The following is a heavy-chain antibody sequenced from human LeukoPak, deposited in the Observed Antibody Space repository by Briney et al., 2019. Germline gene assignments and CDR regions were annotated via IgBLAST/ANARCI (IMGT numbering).Heavy chain of an antibody. Sequence: GGSLRLSCAASGFTFDDYAMHWVRQAPGKGLEWVSGISWNSGSIGYADSVKGRFTISRDNAKNSLYLQMNSLRAEDTAVYYCARDRSPNYDFWSGYHAFDIWGQGTMVTVSS. V-gene: IGHV3-9*01. D-gene: IGHD3-3*01. J-gene: IGHJ3*02. CDR3: ARDRSPNYDFWSGYHAFDI. CDR2: ISWNSGSI. CDR1: GFTFDDYA.